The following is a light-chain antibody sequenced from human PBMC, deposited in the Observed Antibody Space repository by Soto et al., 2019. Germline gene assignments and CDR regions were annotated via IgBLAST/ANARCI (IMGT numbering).Light chain of an antibody. CDR2: GAS. J-gene: IGKJ4*01. CDR3: QQYNSWPLV. Sequence: EIVMTQSPATLSVSPGEKATLSCRASQSVSSKLAWYQQKPGQSPRLLIYGASTRATGIPARFSGSGSGTEFTLTISSLQSEEFAVYYCQQYNSWPLVFGGGTKVEIK. CDR1: QSVSSK. V-gene: IGKV3-15*01.